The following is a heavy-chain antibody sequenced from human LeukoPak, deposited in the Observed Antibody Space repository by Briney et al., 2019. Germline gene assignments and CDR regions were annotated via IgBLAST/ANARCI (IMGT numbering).Heavy chain of an antibody. J-gene: IGHJ4*02. Sequence: SETLSLTCTVSGDSIITSRYYWAWIRQPPGKGLEWIGSISYSRSTNYDPSLKSRVTISVDTSKNQFSLQLSSVTAADTAFYYCVRERSFFGENYWGQGTLVTVSS. V-gene: IGHV4-39*02. CDR2: ISYSRST. D-gene: IGHD3-10*01. CDR3: VRERSFFGENY. CDR1: GDSIITSRYY.